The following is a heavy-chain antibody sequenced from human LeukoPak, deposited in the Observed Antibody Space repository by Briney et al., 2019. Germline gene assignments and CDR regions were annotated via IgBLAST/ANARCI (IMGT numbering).Heavy chain of an antibody. CDR1: GYSFTSYW. Sequence: GESLKISCKGSGYSFTSYWIGWVRQMPGKGLEWMGIIYPGDSDTRYSPSFQGQVTISADKSISTAYLQWSSLKASDTAMYYCARLVMDYGDYYSGYYFDYWGQGTLVTVSS. D-gene: IGHD4-17*01. CDR3: ARLVMDYGDYYSGYYFDY. V-gene: IGHV5-51*01. J-gene: IGHJ4*02. CDR2: IYPGDSDT.